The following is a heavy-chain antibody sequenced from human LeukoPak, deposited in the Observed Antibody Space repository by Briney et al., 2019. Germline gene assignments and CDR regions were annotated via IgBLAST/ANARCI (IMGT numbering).Heavy chain of an antibody. CDR2: INPSGGST. Sequence: ASVKVSCKASGYTFTSYYMHWVRQAPGQGLEWMGIINPSGGSTSYAQKFQGRVTMTRDTSTSTVYMELSSLRSEDMAVYYCARDGLAIAARPLYYFDYWGQGTLVTVSS. J-gene: IGHJ4*02. V-gene: IGHV1-46*01. CDR1: GYTFTSYY. D-gene: IGHD6-6*01. CDR3: ARDGLAIAARPLYYFDY.